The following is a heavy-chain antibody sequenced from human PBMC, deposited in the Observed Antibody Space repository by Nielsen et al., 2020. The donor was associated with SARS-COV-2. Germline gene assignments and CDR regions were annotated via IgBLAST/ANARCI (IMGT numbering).Heavy chain of an antibody. CDR2: ISYDRSNK. Sequence: GESLKISCAASGFTFSTYPMHWVRQAPGKGLEWVAVISYDRSNKYSADSVKGRFTISRDNSKNTLYLQMNSLRAEDTAVYYCARAGNDYVWGSYRYFPDYWGQGTLVTVSS. CDR3: ARAGNDYVWGSYRYFPDY. CDR1: GFTFSTYP. V-gene: IGHV3-30*04. D-gene: IGHD3-16*02. J-gene: IGHJ4*02.